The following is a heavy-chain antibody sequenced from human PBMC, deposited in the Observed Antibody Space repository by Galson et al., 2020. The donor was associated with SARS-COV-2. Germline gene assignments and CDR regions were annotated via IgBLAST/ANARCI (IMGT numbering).Heavy chain of an antibody. CDR3: ARDRYSSSWWKD. CDR1: GGSISSSSYY. Sequence: SETLSLTCTVSGGSISSSSYYWGWIRQPPGKGLEWIGSIDSSGSTYYNPSLKSRVTISVDTSKNQFSLKLSSVTAADTAVYYCARDRYSSSWWKDWGQGTLVTVSS. V-gene: IGHV4-39*07. CDR2: IDSSGST. J-gene: IGHJ4*02. D-gene: IGHD6-13*01.